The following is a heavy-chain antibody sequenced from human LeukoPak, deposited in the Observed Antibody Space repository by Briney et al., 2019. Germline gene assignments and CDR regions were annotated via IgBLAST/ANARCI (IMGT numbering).Heavy chain of an antibody. CDR3: SREFHP. V-gene: IGHV3-7*01. Sequence: GGSLRLSWEDSGFPFGTYWMAWVRQAPGKGLEWVASIKHDGREEHYVDSIKGRFTISRDNGKNSVYLQMNNLRVEDTAMYYCSREFHPWGQGTLVIVS. CDR2: IKHDGREE. CDR1: GFPFGTYW. J-gene: IGHJ5*02.